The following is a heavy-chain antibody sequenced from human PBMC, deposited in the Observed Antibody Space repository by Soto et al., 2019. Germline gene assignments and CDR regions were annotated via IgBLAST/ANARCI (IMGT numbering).Heavy chain of an antibody. CDR2: IIPIFGTA. J-gene: IGHJ6*02. V-gene: IGHV1-69*13. CDR3: GRVGLVGIAAADMGGNRYYYYYGRDV. CDR1: GGTFSSYA. D-gene: IGHD6-13*01. Sequence: ASVKVSCKASGGTFSSYAISWVRQAPGQGLEWMGGIIPIFGTANYAQKFQGRVTITADESTSTAYMELSSLRSEDTAVYYCGRVGLVGIAAADMGGNRYYYYYGRDVWGQGTTVTVPS.